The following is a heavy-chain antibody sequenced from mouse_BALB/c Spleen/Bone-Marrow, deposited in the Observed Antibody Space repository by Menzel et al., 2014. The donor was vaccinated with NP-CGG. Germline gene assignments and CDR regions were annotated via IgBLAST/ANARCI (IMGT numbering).Heavy chain of an antibody. CDR1: GFTFSSFG. D-gene: IGHD2-1*01. CDR3: ARYYGNYSGYFDV. Sequence: EVKLVESGGGLVQPGGSRKLSCAASGFTFSSFGMHRVRQAPEKGLEWVAYISSGSSTIYYADTVKGRFTISRDNPKNTLFLQMTSLRSEDTAMYYCARYYGNYSGYFDVWGAGTTVTVSS. CDR2: ISSGSSTI. V-gene: IGHV5-17*02. J-gene: IGHJ1*01.